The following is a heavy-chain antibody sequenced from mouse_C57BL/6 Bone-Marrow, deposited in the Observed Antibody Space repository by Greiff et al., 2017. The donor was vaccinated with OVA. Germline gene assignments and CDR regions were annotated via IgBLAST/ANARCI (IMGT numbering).Heavy chain of an antibody. V-gene: IGHV1-81*01. Sequence: VKLVESGAELARPGASVKLSCKASGYTFTSYGISWVKQRTGQGLEWIGEIYPRSGNTYYNEKFKGKATLTADKSSSTAYMELRSLTSEDSAVYFCARGDYYGSSSPFAYWGQGTLVTVSA. D-gene: IGHD1-1*01. J-gene: IGHJ3*01. CDR1: GYTFTSYG. CDR3: ARGDYYGSSSPFAY. CDR2: IYPRSGNT.